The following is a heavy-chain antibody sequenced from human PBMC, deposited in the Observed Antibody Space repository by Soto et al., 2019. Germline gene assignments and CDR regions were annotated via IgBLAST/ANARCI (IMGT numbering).Heavy chain of an antibody. CDR3: AKRSQYSSGWYSPIFDY. CDR1: GFSFSDYA. V-gene: IGHV3-23*01. CDR2: ISESGGST. Sequence: GGSLRLSCAASGFSFSDYAMSWVRQAPGKGLEWVSVISESGGSTHYADSVRGRFTVSRDNSKNSLSLRMNSLRDEDTAVYFCAKRSQYSSGWYSPIFDYWGQGSLGTAPQ. J-gene: IGHJ4*02. D-gene: IGHD6-13*01.